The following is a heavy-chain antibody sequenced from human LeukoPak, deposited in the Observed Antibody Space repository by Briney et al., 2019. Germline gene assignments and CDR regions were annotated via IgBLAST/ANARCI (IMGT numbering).Heavy chain of an antibody. J-gene: IGHJ4*02. Sequence: QPGGSLRLSCVASGFTFSSYWMNWVRQAPGKGLEWVANIKEDGSEEYYVDSVKGRLTISRDNAKNSLYLEMNSLRDEDTAIYYCRVGLYGGYARDQGTLVTVSS. CDR3: RVGLYGGYA. CDR1: GFTFSSYW. D-gene: IGHD4-17*01. CDR2: IKEDGSEE. V-gene: IGHV3-7*03.